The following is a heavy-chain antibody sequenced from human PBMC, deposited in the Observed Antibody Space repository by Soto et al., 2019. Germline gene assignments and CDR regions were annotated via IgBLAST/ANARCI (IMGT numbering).Heavy chain of an antibody. J-gene: IGHJ6*02. D-gene: IGHD3-10*01. CDR3: ARDYWFGENYYYYYGMDV. V-gene: IGHV3-30-3*01. CDR2: ISYDGSNK. Sequence: GGSLRLSCAASGFTFSSYAMHWVRQAPGKGLEWVAVISYDGSNKYYADSVKGRFTISRDNSKNTLYLQMNSLRAEDTAVYYCARDYWFGENYYYYYGMDVWGQGTTVTVSS. CDR1: GFTFSSYA.